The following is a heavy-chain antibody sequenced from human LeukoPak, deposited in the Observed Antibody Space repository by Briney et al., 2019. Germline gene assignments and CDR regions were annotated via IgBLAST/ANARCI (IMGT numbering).Heavy chain of an antibody. Sequence: KPSETLSLTCTVSGGSISGSISSYYWNWIRQRPGKGLEWIGYIYYSGSTNYNPSLKSRATISVDTSKNQFSLKLSSVTAADTAVYYCARLYYYDSSASFDYWGQGTLVTVSS. CDR3: ARLYYYDSSASFDY. J-gene: IGHJ4*02. CDR1: GGSISGSISSYY. V-gene: IGHV4-61*01. CDR2: IYYSGST. D-gene: IGHD3-22*01.